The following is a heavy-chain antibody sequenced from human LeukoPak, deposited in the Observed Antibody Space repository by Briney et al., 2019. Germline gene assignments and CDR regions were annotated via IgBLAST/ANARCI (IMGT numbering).Heavy chain of an antibody. J-gene: IGHJ4*02. CDR1: GGSISSYY. CDR2: ISYSGTT. CDR3: ARDRGNYFDY. D-gene: IGHD6-13*01. V-gene: IGHV4-59*01. Sequence: SETLSLTCTVSGGSISSYYWSWIRQPPGKGLEWIGYISYSGTTDYNPSLKSRVTISVAPSKNQFSLKLRSVTAPDTAVYYCARDRGNYFDYWGQGTLVTVSS.